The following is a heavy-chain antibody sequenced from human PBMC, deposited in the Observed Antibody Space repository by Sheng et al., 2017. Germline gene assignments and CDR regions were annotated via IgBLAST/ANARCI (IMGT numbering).Heavy chain of an antibody. V-gene: IGHV1-69*01. J-gene: IGHJ6*02. CDR2: IIPIFGTA. D-gene: IGHD6-13*01. CDR1: GGTFSSYA. Sequence: QVQLVQSGAEVKKPGSSVKVSCKASGGTFSSYAISWVRQAPGQGLEWMGGIIPIFGTANYAQKFQGRVTITADESTSTAYMELSSLRSEDTAVYYCARASIAAAGPTGTWYGMDVWGQGTTGHRLL. CDR3: ARASIAAAGPTGTWYGMDV.